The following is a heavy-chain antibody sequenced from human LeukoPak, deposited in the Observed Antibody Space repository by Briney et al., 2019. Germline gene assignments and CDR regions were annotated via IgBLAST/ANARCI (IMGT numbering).Heavy chain of an antibody. D-gene: IGHD3-10*01. Sequence: ASVKVSCKASGSTFSNYAISWVRQAPGQGLEWMGGIIPIFGTTNYAQKFQGRVTITTDESTSTAYMELSSLRSEDTAVYYCAKDGDEGCADYWGQGTLVTVSS. CDR3: AKDGDEGCADY. J-gene: IGHJ4*02. CDR2: IIPIFGTT. CDR1: GSTFSNYA. V-gene: IGHV1-69*05.